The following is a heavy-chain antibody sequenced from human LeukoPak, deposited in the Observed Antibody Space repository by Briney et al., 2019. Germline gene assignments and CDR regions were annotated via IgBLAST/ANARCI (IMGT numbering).Heavy chain of an antibody. CDR2: ISYDGSNK. D-gene: IGHD3-22*01. V-gene: IGHV3-30*01. J-gene: IGHJ3*02. CDR1: GFTFSSYA. CDR3: ARGEDSSGYYTRFGAFDI. Sequence: GGSLRLSCAASGFTFSSYAVHWVRQAPGKGLEWVAVISYDGSNKYYADSVKGRFTISRDNSKNTLYLQMNSLRAEDTAVYYCARGEDSSGYYTRFGAFDIWGQGTMVTVSS.